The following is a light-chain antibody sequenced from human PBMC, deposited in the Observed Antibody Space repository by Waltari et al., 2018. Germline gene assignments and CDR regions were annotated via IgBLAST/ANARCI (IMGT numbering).Light chain of an antibody. V-gene: IGKV4-1*01. CDR2: WAS. J-gene: IGKJ3*01. CDR1: QSVLSSSNNKNY. CDR3: QQYYTTPLT. Sequence: DIVMTQSPDSLAVSLGGRATINCKSSQSVLSSSNNKNYLAWYQQKPGQPPKLLIYWASTRESGVPDRFSGSGSGTDFTLTISSLQAEDVAVYYCQQYYTTPLTFGPGTKVDIK.